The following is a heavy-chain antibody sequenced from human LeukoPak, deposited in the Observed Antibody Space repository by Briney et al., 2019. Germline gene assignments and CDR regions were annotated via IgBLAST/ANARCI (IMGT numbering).Heavy chain of an antibody. Sequence: SETLSLTCTVSGGSISSSSYYWVWIRQPPGKGLEWIGSIYYSGTTYYNPSLKSRVTISEGTSKNQFSLKLSSVTAADTAVYYCARDGGTVAYYYYGMDIWGQGTTVTVSS. CDR3: ARDGGTVAYYYYGMDI. CDR1: GGSISSSSYY. CDR2: IYYSGTT. J-gene: IGHJ6*02. D-gene: IGHD4-23*01. V-gene: IGHV4-39*07.